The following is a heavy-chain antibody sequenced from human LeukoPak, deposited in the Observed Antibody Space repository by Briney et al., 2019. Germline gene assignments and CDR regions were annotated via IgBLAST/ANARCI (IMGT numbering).Heavy chain of an antibody. CDR3: AKDPLDYDFWSGYYIDY. CDR2: ISGSGGST. Sequence: GGSLRLSCAASGFTFSSYAMSWVRQAPGKGLEWVSAISGSGGSTYYADSVKGRFTISRDNSKNTLYLQMNSLRAEDTAVYYCAKDPLDYDFWSGYYIDYWGQGTLVTVSS. J-gene: IGHJ4*02. D-gene: IGHD3-3*01. V-gene: IGHV3-23*01. CDR1: GFTFSSYA.